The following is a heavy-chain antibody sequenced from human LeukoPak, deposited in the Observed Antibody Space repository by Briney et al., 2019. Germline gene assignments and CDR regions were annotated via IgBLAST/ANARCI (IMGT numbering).Heavy chain of an antibody. J-gene: IGHJ4*02. CDR1: GFSFRSYW. D-gene: IGHD3-16*01. CDR3: GRADWGSVDS. CDR2: INQDGSTK. Sequence: GESLRLSCTASGFSFRSYWMTWVRQAPGKGLECVAIINQDGSTKSSVDSVKGRFTISRDNADNSLFLQMNSLRDDDTAVYYCGRADWGSVDSWGQGTPVTVSS. V-gene: IGHV3-7*01.